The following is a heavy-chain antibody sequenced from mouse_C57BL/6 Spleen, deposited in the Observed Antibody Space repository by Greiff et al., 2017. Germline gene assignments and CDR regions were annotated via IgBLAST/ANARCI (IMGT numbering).Heavy chain of an antibody. CDR1: GYTFTDYY. CDR2: INPYNGGT. J-gene: IGHJ2*01. CDR3: ARDSSGTRDYFDY. V-gene: IGHV1-19*01. D-gene: IGHD3-2*02. Sequence: EVQLQQSGPVLVKPGASVKMSCKASGYTFTDYYMNWVKQSHGKSLEWIGVINPYNGGTSYNQKFKGKATLTVDKSSSTAYMELNSLTSEDSAVYYCARDSSGTRDYFDYWGQGTTLTVSS.